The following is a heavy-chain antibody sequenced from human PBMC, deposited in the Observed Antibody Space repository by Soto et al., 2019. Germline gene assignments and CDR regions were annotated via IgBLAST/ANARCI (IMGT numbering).Heavy chain of an antibody. Sequence: QIQLGQSGAEVEKPGASVRVSCRASGKTFSGYYIHWVRQAPGEGLEWMGWINPNSGGTKFAQKFQGRITMTRDMSIGTVYMHLTGLTFDDTAVYYCATRASSWWEALDYWGQGTRVSVSS. D-gene: IGHD6-13*01. CDR3: ATRASSWWEALDY. CDR1: GKTFSGYY. CDR2: INPNSGGT. J-gene: IGHJ4*02. V-gene: IGHV1-2*02.